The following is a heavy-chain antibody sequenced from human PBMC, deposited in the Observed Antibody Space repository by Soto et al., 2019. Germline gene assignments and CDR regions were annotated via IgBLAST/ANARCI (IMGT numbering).Heavy chain of an antibody. D-gene: IGHD5-18*01. V-gene: IGHV1-2*02. J-gene: IGHJ4*02. CDR1: GYTFTGYY. CDR2: INPNRGGT. Sequence: ASVKVSCKASGYTFTGYYMHWVRQAPGQGLEWMGWINPNRGGTNYAQKFQGRVTMTRDTSISTAYMELSRLRSDDTAVYYCARDGGYSSFDYWGQGTLVTVSS. CDR3: ARDGGYSSFDY.